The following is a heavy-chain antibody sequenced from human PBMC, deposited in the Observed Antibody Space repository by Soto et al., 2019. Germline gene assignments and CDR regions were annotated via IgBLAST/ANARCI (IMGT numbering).Heavy chain of an antibody. CDR3: ARSYSSSWYRHFDY. CDR2: IYYSGST. Sequence: PSETLSLTCTVSGGSISSYYWSWIRQPPGKGLEWIGYIYYSGSTNYNPSLKSRVTISVDTSKNQFSLKLSSVTAADTAVYYCARSYSSSWYRHFDYWGQRTLVTVSS. V-gene: IGHV4-59*01. CDR1: GGSISSYY. D-gene: IGHD6-13*01. J-gene: IGHJ4*02.